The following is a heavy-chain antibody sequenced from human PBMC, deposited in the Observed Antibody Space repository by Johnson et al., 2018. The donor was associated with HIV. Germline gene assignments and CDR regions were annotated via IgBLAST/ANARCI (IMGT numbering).Heavy chain of an antibody. J-gene: IGHJ3*01. CDR3: SVYFGTAFDF. D-gene: IGHD6-25*01. CDR2: IKTKTEGGTT. Sequence: WVGRIKTKTEGGTTDYAASVKGRFTISRDDSKNTLYLQMNSLKTEDTAVYYCSVYFGTAFDFWGQGTMVTVSS. V-gene: IGHV3-15*01.